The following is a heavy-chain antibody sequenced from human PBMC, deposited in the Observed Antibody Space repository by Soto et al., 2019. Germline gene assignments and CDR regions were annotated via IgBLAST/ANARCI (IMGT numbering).Heavy chain of an antibody. V-gene: IGHV4-4*07. D-gene: IGHD6-19*01. CDR3: ARDSPVVAGTIDY. CDR2: IYTSGST. J-gene: IGHJ4*02. Sequence: QVQMQESGPGLVKPSETLSLTCTVSGDSISSSYWSWIRQPAGKGLEWIGRIYTSGSTNYNPSLKSRVTMSVDTSKNQFSLKLTSVTAADTAVYYCARDSPVVAGTIDYWGQGTLVTVSS. CDR1: GDSISSSY.